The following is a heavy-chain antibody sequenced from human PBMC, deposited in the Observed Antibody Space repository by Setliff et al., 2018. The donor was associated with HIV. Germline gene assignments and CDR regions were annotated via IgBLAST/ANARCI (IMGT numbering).Heavy chain of an antibody. CDR1: GYTFTSYD. Sequence: ASVKVSCKASGYTFTSYDINRVRQATGQGLEWMGWMNPNSGNTGYAQKFQGRVTMTRDASISTAYMELNTLKFEDTAVYYCARARRDSYDRGRRNHYYIDVWGKGTTVTVSS. CDR2: MNPNSGNT. V-gene: IGHV1-8*02. D-gene: IGHD3-22*01. CDR3: ARARRDSYDRGRRNHYYIDV. J-gene: IGHJ6*03.